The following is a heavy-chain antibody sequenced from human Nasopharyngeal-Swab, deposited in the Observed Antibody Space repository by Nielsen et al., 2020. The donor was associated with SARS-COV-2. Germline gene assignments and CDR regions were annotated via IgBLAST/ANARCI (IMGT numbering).Heavy chain of an antibody. V-gene: IGHV2-5*02. CDR1: GFSLTTSGVG. Sequence: SGPTLVKPPQTLTLTCTFSGFSLTTSGVGVGWIRQPPGKALEWLAIVYWDADKRYSPSLRSRLTIIKDTSKSQVVLTMTNMDPVDTATYFCARNLLVVGATRFDAWGQGTLVTVSS. CDR3: ARNLLVVGATRFDA. D-gene: IGHD1-26*01. J-gene: IGHJ5*02. CDR2: VYWDADK.